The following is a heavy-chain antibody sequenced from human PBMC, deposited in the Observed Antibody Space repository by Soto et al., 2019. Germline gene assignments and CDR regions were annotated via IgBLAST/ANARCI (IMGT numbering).Heavy chain of an antibody. D-gene: IGHD6-19*01. Sequence: PGESLKISCKASGYSFSSYWIGWVRQMPGKCLVWMGIIYPGDSDTKYSPSLQGQVTISADTSISTAYLQWTSLKASDTAMYYCARSRRGAYSSGWYSLSGYYNYGIDVWGQGTKVTVSS. V-gene: IGHV5-51*01. CDR2: IYPGDSDT. J-gene: IGHJ6*02. CDR1: GYSFSSYW. CDR3: ARSRRGAYSSGWYSLSGYYNYGIDV.